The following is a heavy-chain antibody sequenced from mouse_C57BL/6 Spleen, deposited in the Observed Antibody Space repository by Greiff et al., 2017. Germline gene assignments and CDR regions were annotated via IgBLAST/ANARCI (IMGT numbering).Heavy chain of an antibody. Sequence: QVTLKESGPGILQSSQTLSLTCSFSGFSLRTSGMGVSWIRQPSGKGLEWLAHIYWDDDKRYNPSLKSRLTISKDTSRNQVFRKLTSVDTADTATYYCARRAPYGNYPYWYFDVWGTGTTVTVSS. D-gene: IGHD2-1*01. CDR2: IYWDDDK. V-gene: IGHV8-12*01. CDR1: GFSLRTSGMG. CDR3: ARRAPYGNYPYWYFDV. J-gene: IGHJ1*03.